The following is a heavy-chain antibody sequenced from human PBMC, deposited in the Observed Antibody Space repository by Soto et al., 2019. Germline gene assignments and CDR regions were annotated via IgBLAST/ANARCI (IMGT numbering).Heavy chain of an antibody. CDR1: GGSVISNGYS. V-gene: IGHV4-39*01. CDR2: IYSTENT. D-gene: IGHD3-3*01. J-gene: IGHJ6*02. Sequence: SEPLSLTCTVAGGSVISNGYSWGWIRQSPGKGLEWIGTIYSTENTYYHPSLLSRVTISVDTSMNEFSLRLSSVTAADTAVYYCARGRRDDFWRTYGMDVWGQGTTVTVSS. CDR3: ARGRRDDFWRTYGMDV.